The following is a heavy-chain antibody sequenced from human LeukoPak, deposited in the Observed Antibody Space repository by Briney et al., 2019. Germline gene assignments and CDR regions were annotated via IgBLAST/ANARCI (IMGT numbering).Heavy chain of an antibody. CDR3: ARGGIAVAGNFDY. Sequence: ASVKVSCKASGYTFTSYDINWVRQATGQGLEWMGWMNPNSGDTGHAQKFQGRVTMTRNTSISTAYMELSSLRSEDTAVYYCARGGIAVAGNFDYWGQGTLVTVSS. D-gene: IGHD6-19*01. J-gene: IGHJ4*02. CDR2: MNPNSGDT. CDR1: GYTFTSYD. V-gene: IGHV1-8*01.